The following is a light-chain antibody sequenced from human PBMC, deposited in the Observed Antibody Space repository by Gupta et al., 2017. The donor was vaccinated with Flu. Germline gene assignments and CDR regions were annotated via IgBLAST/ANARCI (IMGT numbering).Light chain of an antibody. CDR2: AAS. V-gene: IGKV1-39*01. J-gene: IGKJ1*01. CDR3: QQSDNVPRT. CDR1: QNIDRY. Sequence: PSSLSASVGDRITITCRASQNIDRYVNWYQQTPGKAPKLLISAASSLGSGVPSRFSGDGAGRDFTLTISSLQPEDFGTFYCQQSDNVPRTFGQGTKVEIK.